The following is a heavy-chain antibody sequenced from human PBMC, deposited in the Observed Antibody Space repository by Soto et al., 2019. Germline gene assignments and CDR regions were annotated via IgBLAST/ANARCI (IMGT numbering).Heavy chain of an antibody. CDR1: GYTFTSYG. D-gene: IGHD4-17*01. CDR3: AIIGQAESYDYGDSEV. CDR2: ISAHNGNT. J-gene: IGHJ6*04. Sequence: QVQLVQSGAEVKKPGASVKVSCKASGYTFTSYGISWVRQAPGQGLEWMGWISAHNGNTNYAQKLQGRVTMTTDTSTSTAYMELRSLRSDDTAVYYCAIIGQAESYDYGDSEVWGKGTTVTVSS. V-gene: IGHV1-18*01.